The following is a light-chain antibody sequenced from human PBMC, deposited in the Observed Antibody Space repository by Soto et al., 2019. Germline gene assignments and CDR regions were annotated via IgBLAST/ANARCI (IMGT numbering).Light chain of an antibody. CDR3: QQRAKWPLT. CDR2: DAS. V-gene: IGKV3-11*01. Sequence: EIVLTQSPVTLSLSXXXXXTLSCRASQSVYNFLAWYQQKPGQAPRLLISDASERATGIPARFSGSGSGTDFTLTISSLEPEDFAIYYCQQRAKWPLTFGGGTKVEIK. CDR1: QSVYNF. J-gene: IGKJ4*01.